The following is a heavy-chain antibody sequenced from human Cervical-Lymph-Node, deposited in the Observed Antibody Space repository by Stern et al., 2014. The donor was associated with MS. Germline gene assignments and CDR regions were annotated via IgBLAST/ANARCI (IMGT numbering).Heavy chain of an antibody. CDR2: IFWDDDR. J-gene: IGHJ4*02. D-gene: IGHD3-10*01. V-gene: IGHV2-5*02. Sequence: QITLKESGPAVVKPTQTLTLICSLSGVSLNTSGVGVGWIRQPTGKGLEWLALIFWDDDRQYSPSLKNRLTISKDTSKNQVVLRMTNMDPVDTATDYCAHESGVWGRGTLVTVSS. CDR1: GVSLNTSGVG. CDR3: AHESGV.